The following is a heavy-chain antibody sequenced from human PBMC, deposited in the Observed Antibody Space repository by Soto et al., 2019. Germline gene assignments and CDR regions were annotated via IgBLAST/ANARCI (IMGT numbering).Heavy chain of an antibody. V-gene: IGHV4-31*03. D-gene: IGHD3-10*01. Sequence: SETLSLTCTVSGDSISSGGYYLSWIRQHPGKGLEWIGYIYYSGSTYYNPSLKSRVTISVDTSKNQFSLKLSSVTAADPAVYYRASNRRYGSGRLYWGQGTLVTVSS. J-gene: IGHJ4*02. CDR1: GDSISSGGYY. CDR2: IYYSGST. CDR3: ASNRRYGSGRLY.